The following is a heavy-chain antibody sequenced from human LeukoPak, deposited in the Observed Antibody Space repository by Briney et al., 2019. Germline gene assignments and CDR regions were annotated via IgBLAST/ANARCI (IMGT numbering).Heavy chain of an antibody. V-gene: IGHV1-8*03. D-gene: IGHD3-22*01. CDR2: MNPNSGNT. Sequence: ASVKVSCKASGYTFTSYDINWVRQATGQGLEWMGWMNPNSGNTGYAQKFQGRVTITRNTSISTAYMELSSLRSEDTAVYYCARERGSSWGMIVVEDDAFDIWGQGTVVTVSS. J-gene: IGHJ3*02. CDR3: ARERGSSWGMIVVEDDAFDI. CDR1: GYTFTSYD.